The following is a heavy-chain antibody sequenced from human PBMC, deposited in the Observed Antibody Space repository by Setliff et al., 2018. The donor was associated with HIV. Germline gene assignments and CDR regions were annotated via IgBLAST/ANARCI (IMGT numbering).Heavy chain of an antibody. V-gene: IGHV1-69*13. J-gene: IGHJ5*02. CDR3: ARGYYDSSGYENWFDP. CDR2: IIPMFETA. CDR1: GGSFSSYA. Sequence: GASVKVSCKASGGSFSSYAISWVRQAPGQGLEWVGGIIPMFETAKYAQKFQGRVTITADESTSTAYMELSSLRSEDTAVFYCARGYYDSSGYENWFDPWGQGTLVTVSS. D-gene: IGHD3-22*01.